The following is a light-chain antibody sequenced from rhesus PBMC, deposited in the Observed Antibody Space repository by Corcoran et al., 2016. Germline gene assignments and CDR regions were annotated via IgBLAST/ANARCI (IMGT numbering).Light chain of an antibody. V-gene: IGKV1-25*01. Sequence: DIQMTQSPSSLSASVGDTVTITCQASQGISKYLAWYQQQPGKAPKLLIYDASTLQSGFPSRFIGSGSVTEFTLPISSLQPEDFATYYCQQHNSYPFTFGPGTKLDIK. CDR3: QQHNSYPFT. J-gene: IGKJ3*01. CDR1: QGISKY. CDR2: DAS.